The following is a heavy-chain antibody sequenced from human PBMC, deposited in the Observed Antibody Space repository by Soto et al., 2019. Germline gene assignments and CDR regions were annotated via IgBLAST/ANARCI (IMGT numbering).Heavy chain of an antibody. CDR1: GFTFSSYA. CDR2: ISGSGGST. V-gene: IGHV3-23*01. Sequence: EVQLLESGGGLVQPGGSLRLSCAASGFTFSSYAMSWVRQAPGKGLEWVSAISGSGGSTYYADSVKGRFTISRDNSKNTLEREMDSPGGEDTAGKYWGKGMGKNFGGGNPEKGNHHYYGNEVWGQGTTVTVSS. CDR3: GKGMGKNFGGGNPEKGNHHYYGNEV. D-gene: IGHD3-3*01. J-gene: IGHJ6*02.